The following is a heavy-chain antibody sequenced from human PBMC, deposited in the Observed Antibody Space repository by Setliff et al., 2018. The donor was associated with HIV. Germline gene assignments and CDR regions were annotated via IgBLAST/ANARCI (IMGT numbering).Heavy chain of an antibody. CDR3: AKDRGVVG. CDR1: GFTFRSYA. J-gene: IGHJ4*02. CDR2: ITGSGEST. D-gene: IGHD2-15*01. Sequence: GGSLRLSCAASGFTFRSYAMNWVRQAPGKGLEWVSVITGSGESTYYADSVKGRFTISRDNFKNTLYLQMKSLRAEDTAIYYCAKDRGVVGWGQGTLVTVSS. V-gene: IGHV3-23*01.